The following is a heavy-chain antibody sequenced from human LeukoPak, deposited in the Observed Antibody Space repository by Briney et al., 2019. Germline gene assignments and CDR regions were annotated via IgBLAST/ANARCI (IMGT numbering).Heavy chain of an antibody. J-gene: IGHJ6*02. CDR2: INPNSDGT. D-gene: IGHD2-15*01. Sequence: EASVKVSCKASGYTFTGYYMHWVRQAPGQGLEWMGWINPNSDGTNYAQKFQGRVTMTRDTSISTAYMELSRLRSDDTAVYYCARVGYCSGGSCYGSYYYGMDVWGQGTTVTVSS. CDR3: ARVGYCSGGSCYGSYYYGMDV. V-gene: IGHV1-2*02. CDR1: GYTFTGYY.